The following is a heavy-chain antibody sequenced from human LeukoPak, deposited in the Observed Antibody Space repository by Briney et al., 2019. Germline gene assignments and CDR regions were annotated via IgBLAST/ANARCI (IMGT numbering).Heavy chain of an antibody. CDR1: GFSLSTSGMC. D-gene: IGHD2-2*02. CDR3: ARIFSCYRGDAFDI. J-gene: IGHJ3*02. Sequence: SGPTLVNPTQTLTLTCTFSGFSLSTSGMCVSWIRQPPGKALEWLARIDWDDDKYYSTSLKTRLTISKDTSKNQVVLTMTNMDPVDTATYYCARIFSCYRGDAFDIWGQGTMVTVSS. V-gene: IGHV2-70*11. CDR2: IDWDDDK.